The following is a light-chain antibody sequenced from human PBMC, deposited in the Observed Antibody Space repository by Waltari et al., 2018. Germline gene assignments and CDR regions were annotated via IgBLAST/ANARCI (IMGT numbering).Light chain of an antibody. Sequence: EIVMTQSPATLSVSPGESATLSCRASQSISRDLAWYQQKPGQAPRLLISGASTRATGISGRFSCSGSGTDFTLTITSLQSEDFAVYYCQQYNDWPLTFGGGTKVEIK. CDR3: QQYNDWPLT. J-gene: IGKJ4*01. CDR2: GAS. V-gene: IGKV3-15*01. CDR1: QSISRD.